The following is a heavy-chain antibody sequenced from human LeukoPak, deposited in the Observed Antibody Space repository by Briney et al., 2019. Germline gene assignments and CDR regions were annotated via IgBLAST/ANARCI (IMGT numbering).Heavy chain of an antibody. D-gene: IGHD4-11*01. CDR1: GFTFSSYA. J-gene: IGHJ5*02. Sequence: PGGSLRLXCAASGFTFSSYAMSWVRQAPGKGLEWVSAISGSGGSTYYADSVKGRFTISRDNSKNTLYLQMNSLRAEDTAVYYCAQDLDRTVNNWFDPWGQGALVTVSS. CDR3: AQDLDRTVNNWFDP. CDR2: ISGSGGST. V-gene: IGHV3-23*01.